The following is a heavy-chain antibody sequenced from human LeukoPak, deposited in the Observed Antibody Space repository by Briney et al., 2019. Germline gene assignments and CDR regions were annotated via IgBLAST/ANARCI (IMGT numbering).Heavy chain of an antibody. CDR2: ISGSGGST. Sequence: GGSLRLSCAASGFTFSTYAMSWVRQAPGKGLEWVSGISGSGGSTYYADSVKGRFTSSRDNSKNTLYLQMNSLSAEDTAVYYCAKGRGRSIVVVPAAILDYWGQGTLVTVSS. D-gene: IGHD2-2*01. V-gene: IGHV3-23*01. J-gene: IGHJ4*02. CDR3: AKGRGRSIVVVPAAILDY. CDR1: GFTFSTYA.